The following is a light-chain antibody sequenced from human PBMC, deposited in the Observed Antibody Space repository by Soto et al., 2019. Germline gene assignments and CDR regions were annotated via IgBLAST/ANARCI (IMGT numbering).Light chain of an antibody. Sequence: QSVLTQSSSASASLGSSVKLTCTLSSRHSSYSIAWHQHQPGKAPRYLMRLERSGSYNKGSGVPDRFSGSSSGADRYLTISNLQSEDEADYYCETWDSSTHKVFGGGTKLTVL. CDR3: ETWDSSTHKV. CDR2: LERSGSY. V-gene: IGLV4-60*03. J-gene: IGLJ2*01. CDR1: SRHSSYS.